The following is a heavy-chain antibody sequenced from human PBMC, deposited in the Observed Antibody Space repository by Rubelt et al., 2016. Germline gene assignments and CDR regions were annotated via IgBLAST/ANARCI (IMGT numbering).Heavy chain of an antibody. CDR3: STGITGY. J-gene: IGHJ4*02. V-gene: IGHV3-15*07. CDR1: GFTFSNAW. Sequence: VQLAESGGGLVKPGGSLRLSCAASGFTFSNAWINWVRQAPGKGLEWVGRVKSKTDGGTTEYAAPVKGRFTISRDDSKNTVYLQMNTLKTEDTAVYYCSTGITGYWGQGTLVTVSS. CDR2: VKSKTDGGTT.